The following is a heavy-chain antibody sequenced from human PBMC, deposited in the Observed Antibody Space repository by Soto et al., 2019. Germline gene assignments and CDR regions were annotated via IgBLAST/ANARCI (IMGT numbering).Heavy chain of an antibody. Sequence: GGSLRLSCAASGFTFSSYNMNWVRQAPGKGLEWVSSISAVSTYMYYADSVKGRFTISRDNDKKSLCLQMNSLRAEDSAVYYCARDRSRRDGLSPNGFDPWGQGTLVTVSS. CDR2: ISAVSTYM. J-gene: IGHJ5*02. CDR1: GFTFSSYN. CDR3: ARDRSRRDGLSPNGFDP. V-gene: IGHV3-21*01. D-gene: IGHD4-17*01.